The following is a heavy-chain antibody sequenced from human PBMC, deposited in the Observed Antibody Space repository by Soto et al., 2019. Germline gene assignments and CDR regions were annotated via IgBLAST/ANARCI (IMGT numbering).Heavy chain of an antibody. Sequence: GGSLRLSCAASGFTFSSYSMNWVRQAPGKGLEWVSSISSSSSYIYYADSVKGRFTISRDNAKNSLYLQMNSLRAEDTAVYYCARDRRWDTAMVTPPYYWGQGTLVTVSS. V-gene: IGHV3-21*01. CDR2: ISSSSSYI. J-gene: IGHJ4*02. CDR1: GFTFSSYS. D-gene: IGHD5-18*01. CDR3: ARDRRWDTAMVTPPYY.